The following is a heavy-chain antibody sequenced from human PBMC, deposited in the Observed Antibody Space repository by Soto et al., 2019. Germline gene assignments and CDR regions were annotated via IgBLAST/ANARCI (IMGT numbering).Heavy chain of an antibody. J-gene: IGHJ4*02. D-gene: IGHD3-22*01. V-gene: IGHV3-30*18. CDR3: AKDQWISSDYWGLFDS. CDR1: GFTFSSYG. Sequence: TGGSLRLSCAASGFTFSSYGMHWVRQAPGKGLEWVAVISYDGSNKNYADSVRGRFTISRDNSKNTLYLQMNSLRAEDTAVYYCAKDQWISSDYWGLFDSWGQGTLVTSPQ. CDR2: ISYDGSNK.